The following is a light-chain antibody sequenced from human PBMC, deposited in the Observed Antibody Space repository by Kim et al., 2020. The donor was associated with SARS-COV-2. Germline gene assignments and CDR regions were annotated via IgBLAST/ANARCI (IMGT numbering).Light chain of an antibody. V-gene: IGKV1-6*01. CDR3: LQDYNYPYT. CDR2: AAS. Sequence: AAVGDGVTSADRASQVIRNDLGWYQQKPGKASKLLSAAASSLQSGVPSRFSGSGSGTDFTLTIGSLQPEDFATYYCLQDYNYPYTFGQGTKLEI. CDR1: QVIRND. J-gene: IGKJ2*01.